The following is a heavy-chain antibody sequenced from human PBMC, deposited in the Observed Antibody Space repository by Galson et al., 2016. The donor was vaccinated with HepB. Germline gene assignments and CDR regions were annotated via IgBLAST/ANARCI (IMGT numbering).Heavy chain of an antibody. CDR2: INPSGGST. Sequence: ASGYTFTSYFLHWVRQAPGQGLEWMGLINPSGGSTSYAQKFQGRVTMTRDRSTSTVYMELSSLRSEDTAVYYCVRGGANGDYWGQGALVTVSS. V-gene: IGHV1-46*01. CDR3: VRGGANGDY. D-gene: IGHD4/OR15-4a*01. J-gene: IGHJ4*02. CDR1: GYTFTSYF.